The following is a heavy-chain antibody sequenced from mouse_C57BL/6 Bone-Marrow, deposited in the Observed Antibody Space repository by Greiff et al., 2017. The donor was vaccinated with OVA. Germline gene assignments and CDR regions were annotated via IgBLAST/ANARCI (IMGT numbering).Heavy chain of an antibody. CDR1: GYSFTGYF. J-gene: IGHJ2*01. CDR3: AREGTAQATGYYFDY. V-gene: IGHV1-20*01. D-gene: IGHD3-2*02. CDR2: INPYNGDT. Sequence: VHVKQSGPELVKPGDSVKISCKASGYSFTGYFMNWVMQSHGKSLEWIGRINPYNGDTFYNQKFKGKATLTVDKSSSTAHMELRSLTSEDSAVYYCAREGTAQATGYYFDYWGQGTTLTVSS.